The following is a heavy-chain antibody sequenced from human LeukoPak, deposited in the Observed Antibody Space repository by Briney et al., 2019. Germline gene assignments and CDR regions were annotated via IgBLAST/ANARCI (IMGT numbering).Heavy chain of an antibody. CDR1: GFPISDHH. CDR3: ARGHSGLDY. V-gene: IGHV3-11*01. D-gene: IGHD1-1*01. Sequence: GGSLRLSCAASGFPISDHHMSWIRQAPGKGLDWVSYISRGGNAEYYADSVKGRFTISRDTAKNSLYLQMNSLRAEDMAVYYCARGHSGLDYWGQGTLVTVSS. J-gene: IGHJ4*02. CDR2: ISRGGNAE.